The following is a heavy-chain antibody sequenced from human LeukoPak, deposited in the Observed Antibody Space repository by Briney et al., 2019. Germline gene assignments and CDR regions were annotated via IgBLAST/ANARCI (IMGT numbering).Heavy chain of an antibody. CDR1: GGSISSSGYY. D-gene: IGHD1-26*01. CDR3: ARHEYSGSYYGLSWFDH. V-gene: IGHV4-39*01. Sequence: PSETLSLTCTVSGGSISSSGYYWGWIRQPRGKGLEWIASIYYSGSTYYNPSLKSRITISVDTAKNQLSLKLSSLTAADTAVYYCARHEYSGSYYGLSWFDHWGQGTLVTVSS. CDR2: IYYSGST. J-gene: IGHJ5*02.